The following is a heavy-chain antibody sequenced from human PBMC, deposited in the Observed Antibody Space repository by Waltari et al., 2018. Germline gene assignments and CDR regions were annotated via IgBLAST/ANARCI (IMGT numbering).Heavy chain of an antibody. CDR1: GGSLNSSSSY. Sequence: QLQLQESGPGLVKPSETLSLSCTVSGGSLNSSSSYWGWIRQPPGKGLEWIGSIYYSGSTYYNPSLQSRVTISVDTSKNQFSLKLSSVTAADTAVYYCARHLSQVLITVDAFDVWGQGTMVTVSS. CDR2: IYYSGST. V-gene: IGHV4-39*01. J-gene: IGHJ3*01. CDR3: ARHLSQVLITVDAFDV. D-gene: IGHD3-22*01.